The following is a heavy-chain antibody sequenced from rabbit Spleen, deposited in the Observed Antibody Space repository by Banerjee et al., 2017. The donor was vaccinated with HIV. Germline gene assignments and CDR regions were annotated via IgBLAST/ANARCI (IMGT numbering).Heavy chain of an antibody. D-gene: IGHD1-1*01. J-gene: IGHJ4*01. V-gene: IGHV1S40*01. CDR1: GFSFSSGYY. CDR2: INAVTGKA. CDR3: ARDLDDVIGWNLYL. Sequence: QQLVESGGGLVKPGASLTLTCKASGFSFSSGYYASWVRQAPGKGLEWIACINAVTGKAVYASWAKGRFTFSKTSSTTVTLQMTGLTAADTATYFCARDLDDVIGWNLYLWGPGTLVTVS.